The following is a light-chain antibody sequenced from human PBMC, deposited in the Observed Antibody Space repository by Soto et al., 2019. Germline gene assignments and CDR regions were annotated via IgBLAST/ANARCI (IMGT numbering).Light chain of an antibody. V-gene: IGKV3-11*01. CDR1: QSVSSY. CDR3: QQRYNWPYT. J-gene: IGKJ2*01. Sequence: EIVLTQSPATLSLSPGESATLSCRASQSVSSYLAWFQQKPGQPPRLLIYDASNRATGIPGRLTGSGSGTDFTLTISSLEPEDFAVYYCQQRYNWPYTFGQGTKLEIK. CDR2: DAS.